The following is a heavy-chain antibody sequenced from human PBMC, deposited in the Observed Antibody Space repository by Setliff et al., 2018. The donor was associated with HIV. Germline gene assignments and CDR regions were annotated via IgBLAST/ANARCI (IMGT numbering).Heavy chain of an antibody. CDR1: GFTVSSNY. V-gene: IGHV3-66*02. Sequence: GGSLRLSCAASGFTVSSNYMSWVRQTPGKGLEWVSTIYSAGSTYYADSVKGRFTISRDNSKNTLYPQMNSLRTEDTAVYYCARGPYYYGSGTQGGFDYWGQGTLVTVSS. CDR3: ARGPYYYGSGTQGGFDY. CDR2: IYSAGST. J-gene: IGHJ4*02. D-gene: IGHD3-10*01.